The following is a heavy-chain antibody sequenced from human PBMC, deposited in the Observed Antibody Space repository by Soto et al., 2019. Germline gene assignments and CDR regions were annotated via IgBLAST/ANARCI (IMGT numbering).Heavy chain of an antibody. J-gene: IGHJ4*02. Sequence: LRWPCQYPGQGLVWMGWIKPNNGNTKHAQKFQDRVTITRDTSINTAYMELSSLRSDDTSMFYCASGRYVASGYWDYWGQGTPVTVSP. CDR2: IKPNNGNT. CDR3: ASGRYVASGYWDY. D-gene: IGHD3-22*01. V-gene: IGHV1-45*02.